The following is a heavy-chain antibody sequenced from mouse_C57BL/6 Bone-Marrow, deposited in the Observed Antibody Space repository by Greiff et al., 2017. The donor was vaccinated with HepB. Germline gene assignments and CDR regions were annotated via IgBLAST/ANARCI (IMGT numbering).Heavy chain of an antibody. Sequence: EVQVVESGGGLVQSGRSLRLSCATSGFTFSDFYMEWVRQAPGKGLEWIAASRNKANDYTTEYSASVKGRFIVSRDTSQSILYLQMNALRAEDTAIYYCARDAYYDGSSYAMDYWGQGTSVTVSS. CDR1: GFTFSDFY. CDR2: SRNKANDYTT. D-gene: IGHD1-1*01. J-gene: IGHJ4*01. V-gene: IGHV7-1*01. CDR3: ARDAYYDGSSYAMDY.